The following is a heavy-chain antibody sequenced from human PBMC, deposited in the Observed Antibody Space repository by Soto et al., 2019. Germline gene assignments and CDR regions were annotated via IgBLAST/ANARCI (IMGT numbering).Heavy chain of an antibody. V-gene: IGHV3-9*01. CDR3: AKDWFSYSNYPTFWGYYYYYYMDV. D-gene: IGHD4-4*01. CDR1: GFTFDDYA. CDR2: ISWNSGSI. J-gene: IGHJ6*03. Sequence: EVQLVESGGGLVQPGRSLRLSCAASGFTFDDYAMHWVRQAPGKGLEWVSGISWNSGSIGYADSVKGRFTISRDNAKNSLYLQMNSLRAEDTALYYCAKDWFSYSNYPTFWGYYYYYYMDVWGKGTTVTVSS.